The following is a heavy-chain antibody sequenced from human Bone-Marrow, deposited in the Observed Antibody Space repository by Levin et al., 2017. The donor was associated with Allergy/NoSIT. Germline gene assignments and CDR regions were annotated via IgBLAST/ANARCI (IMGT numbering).Heavy chain of an antibody. V-gene: IGHV3-7*02. CDR1: FFPFLFSF. D-gene: IGHD2-8*01. Sequence: ESFKICFSSSFFPFLFSFLAWVRQAPGKGLEWVANINRDGGDGYYVDSVKGRFTISLSPARNSLDLQMNSLRVEDTAVYYCARNGAWSFEFWGQGTLVTVSS. J-gene: IGHJ4*02. CDR3: ARNGAWSFEF. CDR2: INRDGGDG.